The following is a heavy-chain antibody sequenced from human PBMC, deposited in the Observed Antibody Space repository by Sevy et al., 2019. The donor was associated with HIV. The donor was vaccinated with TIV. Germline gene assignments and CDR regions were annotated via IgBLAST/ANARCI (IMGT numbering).Heavy chain of an antibody. CDR2: ISGSGGST. Sequence: GGSLRLSCAASGFTFSSYTMSWVRQAPGKGLEWVSAISGSGGSTYYADSVKGRFTISRDNSKNTLYLQMNSLRAEDTAVYYCAKDLQGRTVTKDYWGQGTLVTVSS. CDR1: GFTFSSYT. V-gene: IGHV3-23*01. J-gene: IGHJ4*02. CDR3: AKDLQGRTVTKDY. D-gene: IGHD4-17*01.